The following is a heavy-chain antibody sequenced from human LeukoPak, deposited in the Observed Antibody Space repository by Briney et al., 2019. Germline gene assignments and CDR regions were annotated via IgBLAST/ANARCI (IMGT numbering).Heavy chain of an antibody. J-gene: IGHJ4*02. Sequence: GGSLRLSCAASGFTFSSYEMNWVRQAPGKGLEWVSYISSSGSTIYYADSVKGRFTISRDNSKNTLNLHMNSLRAEDTAVYYCAKDPTHYRVWDYYETIGLSYWGQGTLVTVSS. CDR3: AKDPTHYRVWDYYETIGLSY. CDR2: ISSSGSTI. CDR1: GFTFSSYE. D-gene: IGHD3-22*01. V-gene: IGHV3-48*03.